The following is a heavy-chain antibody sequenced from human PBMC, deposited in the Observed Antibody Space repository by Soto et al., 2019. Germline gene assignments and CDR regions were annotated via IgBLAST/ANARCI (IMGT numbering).Heavy chain of an antibody. Sequence: EVQLLESGGGLVQPGGSLRLSCAASGFTFSSYAMRWVRQAPGKGLEWVSAMSCSGGSTYYADSVKGRFTISRDNSKNTLYLQLNSLGVEDTAVDYCAKVTMTTVTRLWDALDSWGQGSMVTVSS. V-gene: IGHV3-23*01. D-gene: IGHD4-17*01. CDR2: MSCSGGST. CDR3: AKVTMTTVTRLWDALDS. J-gene: IGHJ3*02. CDR1: GFTFSSYA.